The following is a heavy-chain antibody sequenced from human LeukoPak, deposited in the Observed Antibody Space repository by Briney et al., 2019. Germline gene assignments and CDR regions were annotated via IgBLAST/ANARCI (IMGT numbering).Heavy chain of an antibody. CDR3: AKVLGSYYYYGMDV. CDR2: ISYDGSNK. CDR1: GFTFSSYG. Sequence: GGSLRLSCVASGFTFSSYGMHWVRQAPGKGLEWVAVISYDGSNKYYADSVKGRFTISRDNSKNTLYLQMNSLRAEDTAVYYCAKVLGSYYYYGMDVWGQGTTVTVSS. J-gene: IGHJ6*02. V-gene: IGHV3-30*18.